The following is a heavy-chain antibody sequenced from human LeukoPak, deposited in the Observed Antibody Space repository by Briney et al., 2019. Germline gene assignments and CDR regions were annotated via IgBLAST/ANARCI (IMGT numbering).Heavy chain of an antibody. CDR2: IAPNNGGT. J-gene: IGHJ4*02. CDR1: GYTFTGYY. D-gene: IGHD6-6*01. V-gene: IGHV1-2*02. CDR3: AREYSSSSGRLYDY. Sequence: AASVKVSCKASGYTFTGYYMHWVRQAPGQGLEWMGWIAPNNGGTNYAQKFQGRVTMTRDTSISTAYVELSRLRSDDTAVYYCAREYSSSSGRLYDYWGQGTLVTVSS.